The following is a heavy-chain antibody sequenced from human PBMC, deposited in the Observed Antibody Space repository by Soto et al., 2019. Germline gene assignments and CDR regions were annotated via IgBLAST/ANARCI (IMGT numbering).Heavy chain of an antibody. CDR1: GFTFSSYA. V-gene: IGHV3-30-3*02. D-gene: IGHD2-2*01. Sequence: PGGSLRLSCAASGFTFSSYAMHWVRQAPGKGLEWVAVISYDGSNKYYADSVKGRFTISRDNSKNTLYLQMSSLRAEDTAVYYCVKSVVVPAASAPMYYGMDVWGQGTTVTVSS. J-gene: IGHJ6*02. CDR3: VKSVVVPAASAPMYYGMDV. CDR2: ISYDGSNK.